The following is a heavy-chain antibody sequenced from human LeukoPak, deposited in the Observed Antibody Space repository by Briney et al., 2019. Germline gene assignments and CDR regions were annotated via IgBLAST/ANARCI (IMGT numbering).Heavy chain of an antibody. CDR3: ARRIDYFDY. J-gene: IGHJ4*02. CDR1: GGSFSGYY. Sequence: SETLSLTCAVYGGSFSGYYWSWIRQPPGKGLEWIGEINHSGSTNYNPSLKSRVTISVDTSKNQFSLKLSSVTAAHTAVYYCARRIDYFDYWGQGTLVTVSS. V-gene: IGHV4-34*01. CDR2: INHSGST. D-gene: IGHD3-16*02.